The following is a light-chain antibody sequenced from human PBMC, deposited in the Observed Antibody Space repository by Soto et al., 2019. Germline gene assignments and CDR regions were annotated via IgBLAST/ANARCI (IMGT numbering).Light chain of an antibody. Sequence: QSALTQPASVSGSPGQSVTISCTVASSDVGAYEHVSWYQQHPGRAPKLILYDVNNRPSGVSNHFSGSKSGNTASLVISGLQANDEADYYCSSYSTTNILVFGSGTKVTVL. CDR2: DVN. V-gene: IGLV2-14*03. J-gene: IGLJ1*01. CDR1: SSDVGAYEH. CDR3: SSYSTTNILV.